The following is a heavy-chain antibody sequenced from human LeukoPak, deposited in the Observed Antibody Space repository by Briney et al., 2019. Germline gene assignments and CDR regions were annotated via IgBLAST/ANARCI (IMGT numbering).Heavy chain of an antibody. Sequence: GASVKVSCKASGYTFTGYYMHWVRQAPGQGLEWMGWINPNSGGTNYAQKFQGRVTMTRDTSISTAYMELSRLRSDDTAVYFCARSYDSSGYFDYWGQGTLVTVSS. CDR1: GYTFTGYY. CDR3: ARSYDSSGYFDY. V-gene: IGHV1-2*02. CDR2: INPNSGGT. J-gene: IGHJ4*02. D-gene: IGHD3-22*01.